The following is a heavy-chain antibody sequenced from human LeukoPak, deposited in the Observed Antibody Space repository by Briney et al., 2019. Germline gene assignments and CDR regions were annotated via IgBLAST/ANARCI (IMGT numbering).Heavy chain of an antibody. CDR3: ARQVAPVGNNWFDP. V-gene: IGHV3-21*01. CDR2: ITSTATHT. J-gene: IGHJ5*02. D-gene: IGHD2-15*01. Sequence: GGSLRLSCATSGFTFSGHSMSWVRQAPGKGLEWVSSITSTATHTYYADSVKGRFTISRDNAKNSLILQTSSLTVADTGIYYCARQVAPVGNNWFDPWGQGTLVTVSS. CDR1: GFTFSGHS.